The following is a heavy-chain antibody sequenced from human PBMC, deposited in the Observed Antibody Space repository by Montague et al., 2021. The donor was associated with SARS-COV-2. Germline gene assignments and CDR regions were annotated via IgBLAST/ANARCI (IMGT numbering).Heavy chain of an antibody. CDR3: ARGNYGDWGYYGLDV. Sequence: SETLSLTCTVSGGSIGTYYWNWIRQSPGKGLEWLGYIYYTGSTKYSPSLKSRVTISMDRSRDQLSLRLKSVTAADTAVYYCARGNYGDWGYYGLDVWGQGTTVIVSS. J-gene: IGHJ6*02. CDR1: GGSIGTYY. D-gene: IGHD4-17*01. V-gene: IGHV4-59*01. CDR2: IYYTGST.